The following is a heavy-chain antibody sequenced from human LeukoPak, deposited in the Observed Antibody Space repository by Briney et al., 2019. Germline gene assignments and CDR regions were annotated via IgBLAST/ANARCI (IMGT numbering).Heavy chain of an antibody. CDR2: ISGSGGST. V-gene: IGHV3-23*01. CDR1: ASTFSTYA. Sequence: GGSLRPSFEAPASTFSTYAIAWVRQAPGKGLEWVSAISGSGGSTYYADSVKGRFTISRDNSKNTLYLQMNSLRAEDTAVYYCAKRRSRGSFDYWGQGTLVTVSS. CDR3: AKRRSRGSFDY. J-gene: IGHJ4*02.